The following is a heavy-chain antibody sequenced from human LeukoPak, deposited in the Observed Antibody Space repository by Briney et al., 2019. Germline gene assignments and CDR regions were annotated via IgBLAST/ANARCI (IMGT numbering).Heavy chain of an antibody. V-gene: IGHV4-59*12. J-gene: IGHJ4*02. D-gene: IGHD6-19*01. CDR3: ARAQWVLDY. CDR2: IYYSERT. Sequence: SETLSLTCTVSGVSISNYFWSWIRQPPGKGLEWIGYIYYSERTNYNPSLKSRVTISIDTSKNQFSLKLSSVTAADTAVYYCARAQWVLDYWGQGTLVTVSS. CDR1: GVSISNYF.